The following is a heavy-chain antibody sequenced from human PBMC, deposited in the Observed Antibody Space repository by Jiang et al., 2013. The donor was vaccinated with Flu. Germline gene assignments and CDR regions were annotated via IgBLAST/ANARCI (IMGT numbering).Heavy chain of an antibody. V-gene: IGHV4-34*01. Sequence: LLKPSETLSLTCAVFGDSFSGYYWSWIRQPPGKGLEWIGEINHSGSTNYNPSLKSRVSISVDTSKNQFSLRLNSVTAADTAVYYCARARPQGYDFWSGYSKDYYYGMDVWGKGTTVTVSS. CDR1: GDSFSGYY. CDR2: INHSGST. D-gene: IGHD3-3*01. J-gene: IGHJ6*04. CDR3: ARARPQGYDFWSGYSKDYYYGMDV.